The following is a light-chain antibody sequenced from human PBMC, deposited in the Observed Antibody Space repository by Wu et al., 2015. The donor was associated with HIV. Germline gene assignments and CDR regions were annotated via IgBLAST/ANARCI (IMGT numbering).Light chain of an antibody. J-gene: IGKJ1*01. CDR2: SAS. CDR3: QQYNNWPRT. CDR1: QSVSSN. V-gene: IGKV3-15*01. Sequence: EVVMTQSPATLSVSPGERATLSCRASQSVSSNFAWYQQKPGQAPRLLIYSASTRATGIPARFSGSGSGTEFTLTISNMQSEDFAIYYCQQYNNWPRTFGPRDQGGNQT.